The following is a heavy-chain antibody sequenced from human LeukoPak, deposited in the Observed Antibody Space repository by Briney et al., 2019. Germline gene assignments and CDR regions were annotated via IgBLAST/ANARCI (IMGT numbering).Heavy chain of an antibody. D-gene: IGHD6-13*01. J-gene: IGHJ4*02. V-gene: IGHV3-23*01. CDR1: GFTFRNYA. CDR2: ISSSDGAT. CDR3: ARGTAAAGPLWY. Sequence: AGGSLRLSCAASGFTFRNYAMSWLRQAPGRMLEWVSAISSSDGATHYADSVKGRFTITRDNSKHTLYLQMNSLRAEDTAVYYCARGTAAAGPLWYWGQGTLVTVSS.